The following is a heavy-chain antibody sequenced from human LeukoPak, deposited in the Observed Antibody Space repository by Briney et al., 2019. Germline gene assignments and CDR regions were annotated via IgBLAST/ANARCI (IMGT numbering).Heavy chain of an antibody. CDR1: GGSISSGGYY. CDR2: IYYSGST. V-gene: IGHV4-31*03. D-gene: IGHD3-10*01. Sequence: SETLSLTCTVSGGSISSGGYYWSWVRQHPGKGLEWIVYIYYSGSTYYNPSLKSRVTISVDTSKNQFSLKLSSVTAADTAVYYCARDLGPFYGSGSRSPFDPWGQGTLVTVSS. J-gene: IGHJ5*02. CDR3: ARDLGPFYGSGSRSPFDP.